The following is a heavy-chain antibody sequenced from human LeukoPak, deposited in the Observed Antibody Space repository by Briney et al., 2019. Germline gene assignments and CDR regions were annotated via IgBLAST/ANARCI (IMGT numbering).Heavy chain of an antibody. CDR3: AKWYCSGGSCPN. D-gene: IGHD2-15*01. CDR1: GFTFSSYA. V-gene: IGHV3-23*01. CDR2: ISGSGGGT. Sequence: PGGSLRLSCAASGFTFSSYAMSWVRQAPGKGLEWVSAISGSGGGTYYADSVKGRFTISRDNSKNTLYLQMNSLRAEDTAVYYCAKWYCSGGSCPNWGQGTLVTVSS. J-gene: IGHJ4*02.